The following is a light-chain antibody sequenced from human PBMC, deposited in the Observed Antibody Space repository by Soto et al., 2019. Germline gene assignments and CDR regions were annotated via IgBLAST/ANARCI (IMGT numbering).Light chain of an antibody. CDR1: SRDLGGYNF. Sequence: QSALTQSPSASGSPGQSVTISCTGTSRDLGGYNFVSWYQQHPGKAPKLMIYEVIKRLSGVPDRFSGSKSGNTASLTVSGLQADDEADYYCSSYAGSNNVVFGGGTKVTVL. CDR3: SSYAGSNNVV. CDR2: EVI. J-gene: IGLJ2*01. V-gene: IGLV2-8*01.